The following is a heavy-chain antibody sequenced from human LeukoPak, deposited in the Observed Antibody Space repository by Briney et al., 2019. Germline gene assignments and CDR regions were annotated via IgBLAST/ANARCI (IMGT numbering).Heavy chain of an antibody. V-gene: IGHV3-33*01. Sequence: PGGSLRLSCAASGFTFSSFGMHWVRQAPGKGLEWVAVIWYDASNKYYADSVKGRFTISRDNSKNTLYLQMNSLRDDDTAAYYCVRGVGVSRFNYFDPWGQGTLVTVSS. CDR2: IWYDASNK. J-gene: IGHJ5*02. D-gene: IGHD1-26*01. CDR3: VRGVGVSRFNYFDP. CDR1: GFTFSSFG.